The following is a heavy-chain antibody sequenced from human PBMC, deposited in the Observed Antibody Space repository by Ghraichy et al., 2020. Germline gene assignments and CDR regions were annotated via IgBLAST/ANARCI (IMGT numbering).Heavy chain of an antibody. CDR3: ARSGGSGSINAFDI. J-gene: IGHJ3*02. CDR1: GFTFSSYD. V-gene: IGHV3-13*05. Sequence: GGSLRLSCAASGFTFSSYDMHWVRQATGKGLEWVSAIGTAGDPYYPGSVKGRFTISRENAKNSLYLQMNSLRAGDTAVYYCARSGGSGSINAFDIWGQGTMVTVSS. CDR2: IGTAGDP. D-gene: IGHD3-10*01.